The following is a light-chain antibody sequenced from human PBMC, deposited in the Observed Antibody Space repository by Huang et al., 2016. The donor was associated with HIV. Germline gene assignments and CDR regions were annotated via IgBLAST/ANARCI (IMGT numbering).Light chain of an antibody. Sequence: EIVLTQSPVTLSLSPGQRATLSYRASHSVGAYLAWYQQKPGQPPKLLIYDASNRATGIPARFSGSGSGTDFTLTITNLDPEDFAVYYCQQRSNWPLTFGGGTKVDIK. V-gene: IGKV3-11*01. J-gene: IGKJ4*01. CDR3: QQRSNWPLT. CDR2: DAS. CDR1: HSVGAY.